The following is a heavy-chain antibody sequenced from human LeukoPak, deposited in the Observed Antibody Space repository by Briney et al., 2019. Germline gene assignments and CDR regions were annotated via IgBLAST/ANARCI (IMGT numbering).Heavy chain of an antibody. CDR2: IYDGGTT. Sequence: PGGSLRLSCAASGFTVNSHYMSWVRQAPGKGLEWVSIIYDGGTTSYEDSVKGRFTISRDNSNNILYLQMSSLRAEDTAAYYCATVAGGTYHFDLWGQGALVTVSS. J-gene: IGHJ4*02. D-gene: IGHD1-26*01. CDR3: ATVAGGTYHFDL. V-gene: IGHV3-53*01. CDR1: GFTVNSHY.